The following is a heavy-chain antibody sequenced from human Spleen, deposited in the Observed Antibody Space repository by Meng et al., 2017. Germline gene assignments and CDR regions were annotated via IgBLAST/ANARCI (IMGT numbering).Heavy chain of an antibody. CDR3: ARDLGGIFAY. V-gene: IGHV3-74*01. CDR1: GFTFSSYW. D-gene: IGHD6-13*01. J-gene: IGHJ4*02. Sequence: GESLKISCAASGFTFSSYWMSWVRQDPGKGLVWVSRIDIDGSITSYADSVKGRSTISRDNAKNTLYLQMNSLRAEDTAVYYCARDLGGIFAYWGQGAPVTVSS. CDR2: IDIDGSIT.